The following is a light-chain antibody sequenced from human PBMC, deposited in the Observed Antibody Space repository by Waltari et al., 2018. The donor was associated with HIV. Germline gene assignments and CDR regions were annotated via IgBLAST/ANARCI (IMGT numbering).Light chain of an antibody. J-gene: IGKJ3*01. V-gene: IGKV1-9*01. Sequence: DIQLTQSPSFLSASVGDRVTITCRASQGITSYLAWYQQKPGKAPKLLIYAASTLQSGVPSRFSGRGSGTEFTLTISGLQTEDSASYYCQELNTYPYTSFGPGTKVEIK. CDR1: QGITSY. CDR3: QELNTYPYTS. CDR2: AAS.